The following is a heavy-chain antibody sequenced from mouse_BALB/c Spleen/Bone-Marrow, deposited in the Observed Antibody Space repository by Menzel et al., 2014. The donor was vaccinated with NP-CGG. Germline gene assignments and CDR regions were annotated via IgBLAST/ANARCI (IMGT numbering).Heavy chain of an antibody. CDR3: ARSGNYDFFDH. D-gene: IGHD2-1*01. V-gene: IGHV2-4*02. J-gene: IGHJ2*01. CDR2: IWSGGTT. Sequence: VMLVESGPGLVQPSQSLSITCTVSGFSLINHGIHWVRQPPGKGLEWLGVIWSGGTTDYNATFIPRLSISKGKSKSQVLFKMNSLQVDDTATYYCARSGNYDFFDHWGQGTTLTVSS. CDR1: GFSLINHG.